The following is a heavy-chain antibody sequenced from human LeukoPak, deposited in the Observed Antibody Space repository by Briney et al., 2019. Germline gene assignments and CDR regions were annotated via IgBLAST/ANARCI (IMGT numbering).Heavy chain of an antibody. V-gene: IGHV3-23*01. D-gene: IGHD6-13*01. CDR3: AKARSSSWLDFDY. J-gene: IGHJ4*02. CDR1: GFTFSDYA. Sequence: QPGGSLRLSCAASGFTFSDYAMGWVRQAPGEGLEWVSTISGSGISTYYADSVKGRFTVSRDNSKNTLYLEMSSLRADDTAVYYCAKARSSSWLDFDYWGQGTLVTVSS. CDR2: ISGSGIST.